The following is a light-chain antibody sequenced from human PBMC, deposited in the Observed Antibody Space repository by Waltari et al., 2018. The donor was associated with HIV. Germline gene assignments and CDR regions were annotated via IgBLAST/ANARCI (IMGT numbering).Light chain of an antibody. J-gene: IGLJ3*02. Sequence: SYELTQPPSVSVSPGQTARITCTGDALSKQYAYLYQQKPGQAPVVVIYKDTRKSSGIPERFSGSTSGTTVTLTISGVQAEDEADYYCQSADSSGNWLFGGGTKLTVV. CDR2: KDT. CDR3: QSADSSGNWL. V-gene: IGLV3-25*03. CDR1: ALSKQY.